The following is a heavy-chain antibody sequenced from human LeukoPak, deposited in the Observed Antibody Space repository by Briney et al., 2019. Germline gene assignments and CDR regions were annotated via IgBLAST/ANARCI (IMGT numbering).Heavy chain of an antibody. J-gene: IGHJ4*02. V-gene: IGHV3-48*04. CDR1: EFTFSTYT. Sequence: GGSLRLSCAASEFTFSTYTMHWVRQAPGKGLEWVSYISSSGSTIYYADSVKGRFTISRDNAKNSLYLQMNSLRAEDTAVYYCAREELGVVVPAATPLDYWGQGTLVTVSS. CDR2: ISSSGSTI. CDR3: AREELGVVVPAATPLDY. D-gene: IGHD2-2*02.